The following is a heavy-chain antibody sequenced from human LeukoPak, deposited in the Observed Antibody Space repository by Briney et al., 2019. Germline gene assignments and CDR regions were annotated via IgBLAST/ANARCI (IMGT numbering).Heavy chain of an antibody. Sequence: SQTLSLTCTVSGGSISSGGYYWSWIRQHPGKGLEWIGYIYYSGSTYYNPSLKSRVTIPVDTSKNQFSLKLSSVTAADTAVYYCARVGGSGSGYFDYWGQGTLVTVSS. CDR1: GGSISSGGYY. D-gene: IGHD2-15*01. CDR2: IYYSGST. CDR3: ARVGGSGSGYFDY. V-gene: IGHV4-31*03. J-gene: IGHJ4*02.